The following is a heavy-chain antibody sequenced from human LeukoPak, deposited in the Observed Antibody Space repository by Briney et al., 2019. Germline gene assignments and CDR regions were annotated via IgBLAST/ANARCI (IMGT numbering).Heavy chain of an antibody. D-gene: IGHD1-7*01. Sequence: GGSLRLSCAASGFTFSSNWMSWVRQAPGKGLEWVANIKQDGSEKHDVDFVKGRFTISRDNAKDSLYLQMNSLRAEDTAVYYCATAAYNWNYYFDYWGQGTLVSVSS. CDR2: IKQDGSEK. V-gene: IGHV3-7*01. CDR1: GFTFSSNW. CDR3: ATAAYNWNYYFDY. J-gene: IGHJ4*02.